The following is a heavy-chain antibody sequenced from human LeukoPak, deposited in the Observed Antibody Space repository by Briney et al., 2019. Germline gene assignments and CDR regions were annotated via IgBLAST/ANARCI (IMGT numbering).Heavy chain of an antibody. D-gene: IGHD1/OR15-1a*01. CDR1: GFTVSDNY. V-gene: IGHV3-66*01. Sequence: QTGGSLRLSCAASGFTVSDNYMSWVRQAPGKGLEWVSLIYGRGRTFTDSVKGRFTISRDNSNNTLYLQMNSLRAEDTAVYFCARDSSVANNYYFDYWGQGTLVTVSS. CDR3: ARDSSVANNYYFDY. CDR2: IYGRGRT. J-gene: IGHJ4*02.